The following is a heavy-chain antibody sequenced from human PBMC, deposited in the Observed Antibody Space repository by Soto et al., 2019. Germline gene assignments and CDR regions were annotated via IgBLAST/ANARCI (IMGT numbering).Heavy chain of an antibody. CDR1: GGSISSGGYY. J-gene: IGHJ6*02. V-gene: IGHV4-61*08. Sequence: PSETLSLTCTVSGGSISSGGYYWNWIRQHPGKGLEWIGYIYYSGSTNYNPSLKSRITISADTSKNQFFLKLTSVTAADTAVYYCGRHLFSDVWGQGTTVTVSS. CDR3: GRHLFSDV. CDR2: IYYSGST.